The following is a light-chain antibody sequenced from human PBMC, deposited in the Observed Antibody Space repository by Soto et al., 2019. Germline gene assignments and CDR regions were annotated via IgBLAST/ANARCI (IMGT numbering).Light chain of an antibody. V-gene: IGKV2-28*01. CDR1: QTLLHRNGHND. CDR3: MQTLQTPPWT. CDR2: LCS. Sequence: VMTQSPLSLPVIPGEPASISCRCSQTLLHRNGHNDLGWYLQKPGQSPQRLIYLCSNRASGGTATVSGSGSGTECTVKISRVAAEDLGLYYCMQTLQTPPWTFGQGTKVEIK. J-gene: IGKJ1*01.